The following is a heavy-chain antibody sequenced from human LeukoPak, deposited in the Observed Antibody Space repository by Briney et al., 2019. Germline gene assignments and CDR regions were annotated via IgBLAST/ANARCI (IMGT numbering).Heavy chain of an antibody. CDR3: ARGASRADY. CDR2: IKQDGSEK. J-gene: IGHJ4*02. Sequence: GGSLRLSCTASGFTFSSFWMSWVRQAPGKGLEWVANIKQDGSEKYYVDSVKGRFTISRDNAKNSLYLQMNSLRAEDTALYYCARGASRADYWGQGTLVTVSS. CDR1: GFTFSSFW. V-gene: IGHV3-7*01.